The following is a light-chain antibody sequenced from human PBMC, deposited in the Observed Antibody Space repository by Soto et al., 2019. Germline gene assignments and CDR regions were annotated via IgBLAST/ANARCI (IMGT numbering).Light chain of an antibody. CDR3: QQYDNLPWT. CDR2: AAS. V-gene: IGKV1-12*01. CDR1: QGISSW. Sequence: IQVTQTPSSVSASVGDRVTITCLASQGISSWLALYQQIKGKAPKILIYAASSLRSGVPSRFRGNRSGTDCTLTISRLQPEDIETYYSQQYDNLPWTFGQGTKVDIK. J-gene: IGKJ1*01.